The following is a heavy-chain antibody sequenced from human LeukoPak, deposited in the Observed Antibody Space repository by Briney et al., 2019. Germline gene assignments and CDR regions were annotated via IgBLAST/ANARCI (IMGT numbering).Heavy chain of an antibody. J-gene: IGHJ4*02. D-gene: IGHD3-16*01. CDR3: AINGGGDTGYGNFDY. V-gene: IGHV3-9*01. CDR2: INWNSDSI. CDR1: GFTFDDYA. Sequence: GGSLRLSCAVSGFTFDDYAMHWVRQVPGKGLEWVSGINWNSDSIGYADSVKGRFTTSRDNAKNSLYLQMNSLRAEDTAFYYCAINGGGDTGYGNFDYWGQGTLVTVSS.